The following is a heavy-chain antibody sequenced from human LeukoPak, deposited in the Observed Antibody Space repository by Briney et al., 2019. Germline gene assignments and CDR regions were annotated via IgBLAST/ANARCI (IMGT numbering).Heavy chain of an antibody. Sequence: GGSLRLSCAASGFTFNNSAISWVRQTPGKGLEWVSTISTSDGSTFFAASVKGRFTISRDNSKNTLFLQMNSLRAEDTALYYCTKFDYWGQGALVTVSS. J-gene: IGHJ4*02. CDR2: ISTSDGST. V-gene: IGHV3-23*01. CDR3: TKFDY. CDR1: GFTFNNSA.